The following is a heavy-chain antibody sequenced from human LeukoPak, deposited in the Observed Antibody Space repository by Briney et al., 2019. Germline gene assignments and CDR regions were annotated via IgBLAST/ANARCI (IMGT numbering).Heavy chain of an antibody. D-gene: IGHD6-13*01. J-gene: IGHJ4*02. CDR2: ISGSGGST. Sequence: GGSLRLSCAASGFTFSSYAMSWVRQAPGKGLEWVSGISGSGGSTYYADSVKGRFTISRDKSKNTLYLQMNSLRAEDTAVYYCAKGTTGYSSSIDYWGQGTLVTVSS. V-gene: IGHV3-23*01. CDR3: AKGTTGYSSSIDY. CDR1: GFTFSSYA.